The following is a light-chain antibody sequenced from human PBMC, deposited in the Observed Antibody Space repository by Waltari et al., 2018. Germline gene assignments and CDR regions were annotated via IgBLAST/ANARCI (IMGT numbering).Light chain of an antibody. Sequence: QSALTQPPSASGSPGQSVTTSCPGTSSDVGAYKSVSWYQQHPGKAPKLVIYEVSKRASGVPDRFSGSKSGNTASLTVSGLQAEDEADYYCASRGASKVFGGGTKLTVL. CDR1: SSDVGAYKS. CDR3: ASRGASKV. J-gene: IGLJ2*01. V-gene: IGLV2-8*01. CDR2: EVS.